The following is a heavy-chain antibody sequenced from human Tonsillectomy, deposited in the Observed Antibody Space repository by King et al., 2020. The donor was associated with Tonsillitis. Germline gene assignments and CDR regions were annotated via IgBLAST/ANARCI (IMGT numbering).Heavy chain of an antibody. V-gene: IGHV3-21*01. CDR2: ISSSSSYI. CDR1: GFTFSSYS. CDR3: ARYCSGGSCYLGYYYGMDV. D-gene: IGHD2-15*01. J-gene: IGHJ6*02. Sequence: VQLVESGGGLVKPGGSLRLSCAASGFTFSSYSMNWVRQAPGKGLEWVSSISSSSSYIYYADSVKGRFTISRDNAKNSLYLQMNSLRAEETAVYYCARYCSGGSCYLGYYYGMDVWGQGTTVTVSS.